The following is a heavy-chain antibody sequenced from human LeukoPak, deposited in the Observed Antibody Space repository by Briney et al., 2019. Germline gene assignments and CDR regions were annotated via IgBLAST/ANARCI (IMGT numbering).Heavy chain of an antibody. D-gene: IGHD4-17*01. CDR1: GYTFTRYD. J-gene: IGHJ4*02. CDR2: MNLNSGYT. CDR3: ARVNGDIDY. Sequence: GASVKVSCTASGYTFTRYDINWVRQASGQGLEWMGWMNLNSGYTGYAQKFQGRVTMTRDTSMSTAYMELSSLRSDDTAVYYCARVNGDIDYWGQGTLVTVSS. V-gene: IGHV1-8*01.